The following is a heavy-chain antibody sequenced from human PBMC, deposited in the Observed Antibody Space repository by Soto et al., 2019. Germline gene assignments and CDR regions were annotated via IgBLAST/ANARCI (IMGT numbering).Heavy chain of an antibody. CDR3: ARDTGITIFGVAVGDAFDI. V-gene: IGHV1-18*01. CDR1: GYTFTSYG. Sequence: GASVKVSCKASGYTFTSYGLSWVRQAPGQGLEWMGWINPYNGNTKDTQKLQGRVTMTTDTSTSTAYMELRSLRSDDTAVYYCARDTGITIFGVAVGDAFDIWGQGTMVTVSS. J-gene: IGHJ3*02. D-gene: IGHD3-3*01. CDR2: INPYNGNT.